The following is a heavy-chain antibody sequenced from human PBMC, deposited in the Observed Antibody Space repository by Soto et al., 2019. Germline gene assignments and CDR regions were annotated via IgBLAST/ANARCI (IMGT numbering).Heavy chain of an antibody. D-gene: IGHD6-19*01. CDR3: ARGGYSSGWFMAV. CDR1: GGSFSGYY. CDR2: INHCGST. Sequence: SETLSLTCAVYGGSFSGYYWSWIRQPPGKGLEWIGEINHCGSTNYNPSLKSRVTISVDTSKNQFSLKLSSVTAADTAGYYCARGGYSSGWFMAVWGQGTTVTVSS. V-gene: IGHV4-34*01. J-gene: IGHJ6*02.